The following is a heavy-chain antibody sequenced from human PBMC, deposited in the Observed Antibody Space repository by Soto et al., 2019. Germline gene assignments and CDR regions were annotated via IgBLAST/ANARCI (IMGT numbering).Heavy chain of an antibody. Sequence: GGSLGLSYAAPGFTFDDYAMYWVRQAPGKGLEWVSGISGNSGSIGYADSVKGRFTISRDNSKNTLYLQMNSLRAEDTAVYYCAKGSSYHYYYYMDVWGKGTTVTVSS. CDR3: AKGSSYHYYYYMDV. D-gene: IGHD6-13*01. J-gene: IGHJ6*03. V-gene: IGHV3-9*01. CDR2: ISGNSGSI. CDR1: GFTFDDYA.